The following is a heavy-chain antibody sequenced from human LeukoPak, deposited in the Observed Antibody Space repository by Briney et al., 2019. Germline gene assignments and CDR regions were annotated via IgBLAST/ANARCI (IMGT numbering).Heavy chain of an antibody. CDR1: GGSISSSSYY. Sequence: PSETLSLTCTVSGGSISSSSYYWGWIRQPPGKGLEWIGSIYYSGSTYYNPSLKSRVTISVDTSKNQFSLKLSSVTAADTAVYYCARQYSSSWYCYPWGQGTLVTVSS. CDR3: ARQYSSSWYCYP. CDR2: IYYSGST. D-gene: IGHD6-13*01. V-gene: IGHV4-39*01. J-gene: IGHJ5*02.